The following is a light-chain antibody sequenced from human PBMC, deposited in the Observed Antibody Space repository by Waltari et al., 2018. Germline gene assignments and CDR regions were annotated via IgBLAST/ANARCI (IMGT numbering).Light chain of an antibody. V-gene: IGLV3-21*03. CDR3: HVWDTKTDHVV. CDR1: DIGTRS. CDR2: DDS. Sequence: SYVLTQPPSVSVAPGKTARIPCGGNDIGTRSVHWYQQKPGQAPVLVVFDDSDRPSGIPERFSGSNSANTATLTISRVEAGDEADYYCHVWDTKTDHVVFGGGTKLTV. J-gene: IGLJ2*01.